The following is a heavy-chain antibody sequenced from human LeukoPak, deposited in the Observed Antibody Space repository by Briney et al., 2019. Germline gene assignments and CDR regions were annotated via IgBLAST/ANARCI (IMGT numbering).Heavy chain of an antibody. V-gene: IGHV4-61*08. Sequence: PSETLSLTCTVSGGSISSGGYYWSWIRQHPGKGLEWIGYIYYSGSTTYNPSLKSRVTISVDTSKNQFSLKLTSVTAADTAVYYCARDLRFLEWLPDNWFDPWGQGTLVTVSS. J-gene: IGHJ5*02. D-gene: IGHD3-3*01. CDR2: IYYSGST. CDR3: ARDLRFLEWLPDNWFDP. CDR1: GGSISSGGYY.